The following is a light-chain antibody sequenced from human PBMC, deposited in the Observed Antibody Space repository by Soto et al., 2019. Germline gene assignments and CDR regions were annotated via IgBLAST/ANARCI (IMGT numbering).Light chain of an antibody. J-gene: IGKJ4*01. V-gene: IGKV1-33*01. CDR3: QQYDNLPLT. CDR1: QDISNY. Sequence: DIQMTQSPSSLSASVGDRVTITCQARQDISNYLNWYQQKPGKAPKLLIYDASNLETGVPSRFSGSGSGTDFTFTISSLQAEDIATYYCQQYDNLPLTFGGGTNVEFK. CDR2: DAS.